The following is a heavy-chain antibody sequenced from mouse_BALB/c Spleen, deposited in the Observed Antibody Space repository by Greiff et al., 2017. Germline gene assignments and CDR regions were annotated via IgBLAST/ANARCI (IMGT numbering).Heavy chain of an antibody. J-gene: IGHJ2*01. CDR1: GYTFTSYW. Sequence: QVQLQQPGAELVKPGASVKLSCKASGYTFTSYWMHWVKQRPGQGLEWIGEIDPSDSYTNYNQKFKGKATLTVDKSSSTAYMQLSSLTSEDSAVYYCARGMVYYFDYWGQGTTLTVSS. CDR3: ARGMVYYFDY. D-gene: IGHD2-3*01. V-gene: IGHV1-69*02. CDR2: IDPSDSYT.